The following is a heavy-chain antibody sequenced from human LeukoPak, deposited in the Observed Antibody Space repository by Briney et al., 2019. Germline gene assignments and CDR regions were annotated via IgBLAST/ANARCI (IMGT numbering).Heavy chain of an antibody. Sequence: GASVKVSCKASGYTFTGYYMHWVRQAPGQGLEWMGWINPNSGGTNYAQKFLGRITMIRDTSISTAYMELSRLRSDDTAVYYCASATTYCGADCYPLDAFDIWGQGTMVTVSS. V-gene: IGHV1-2*02. J-gene: IGHJ3*02. CDR2: INPNSGGT. CDR3: ASATTYCGADCYPLDAFDI. D-gene: IGHD2-21*02. CDR1: GYTFTGYY.